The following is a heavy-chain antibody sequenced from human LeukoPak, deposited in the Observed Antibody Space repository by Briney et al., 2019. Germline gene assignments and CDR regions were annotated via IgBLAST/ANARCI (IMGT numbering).Heavy chain of an antibody. Sequence: SETLSLTCAVYGGSFSGYYWSWLRQPPGKGLEWIGEINHSGSTNYNPSLKSRVTISVDTPKNQFSLKLSSVTAADPAVYYCSRDQGCSGGSCRGSYYYYMDVWGKGTTVTISS. CDR3: SRDQGCSGGSCRGSYYYYMDV. V-gene: IGHV4-34*01. D-gene: IGHD2-15*01. CDR2: INHSGST. J-gene: IGHJ6*03. CDR1: GGSFSGYY.